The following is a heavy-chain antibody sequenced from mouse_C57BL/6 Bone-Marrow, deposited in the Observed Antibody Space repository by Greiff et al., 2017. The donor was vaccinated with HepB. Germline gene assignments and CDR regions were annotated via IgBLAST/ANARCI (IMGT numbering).Heavy chain of an antibody. Sequence: QVQLQQSGAELVRPGASVTLSCKASGYTFTDYEMHWVKQTPVHGLEWIGAIDPETGGTAYNQKFKGKAILTADKSSSTAYMELRSLTSEDSAVYYCTRGRLRLHYAMDYWGQGTSVTVSS. CDR3: TRGRLRLHYAMDY. CDR1: GYTFTDYE. D-gene: IGHD2-2*01. J-gene: IGHJ4*01. CDR2: IDPETGGT. V-gene: IGHV1-15*01.